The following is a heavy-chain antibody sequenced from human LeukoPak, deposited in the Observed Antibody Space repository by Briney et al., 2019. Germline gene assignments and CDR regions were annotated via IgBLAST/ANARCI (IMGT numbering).Heavy chain of an antibody. CDR1: GYTFTSYD. CDR2: MNPNSGNT. Sequence: GASVKVSCKASGYTFTSYDINWVRQATGQGLEWMGWMNPNSGNTGYAQKFQGRVTMTRNTSISTAYMELSSLRSEDTAVYYCARRGFRCSSCFFPYYYYMDVWGKGTTVTVAS. D-gene: IGHD2-2*01. CDR3: ARRGFRCSSCFFPYYYYMDV. V-gene: IGHV1-8*01. J-gene: IGHJ6*03.